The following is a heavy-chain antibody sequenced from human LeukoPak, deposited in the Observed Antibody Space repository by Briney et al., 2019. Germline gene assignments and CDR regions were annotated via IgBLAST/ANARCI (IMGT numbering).Heavy chain of an antibody. V-gene: IGHV3-30-3*01. CDR1: GFTFSSYA. J-gene: IGHJ4*02. CDR3: AKGRGSDRDGYNFSGFRSAMPFPDY. Sequence: GRSLRLSCAASGFTFSSYAMHWVRQAPGKGLEWVAVISYDGSNKYYADSVKGRFTISRDNSKNTLYLQMNSLRAEDTALYYCAKGRGSDRDGYNFSGFRSAMPFPDYWGQGTLVTVSS. CDR2: ISYDGSNK. D-gene: IGHD5-24*01.